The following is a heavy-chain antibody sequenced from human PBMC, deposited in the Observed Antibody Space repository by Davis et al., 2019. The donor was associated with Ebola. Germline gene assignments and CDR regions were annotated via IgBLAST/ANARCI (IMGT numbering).Heavy chain of an antibody. CDR3: ARSITMIVVVTYFDY. CDR2: INPNSGGT. J-gene: IGHJ4*02. V-gene: IGHV1-2*06. CDR1: GYTFTGYY. D-gene: IGHD3-22*01. Sequence: AASVTVSCKASGYTFTGYYMHWVRQAPGQGLEWMGRINPNSGGTNYAQKFQGRVTMTRDTSISTAYMELRSLRSDDTAVYYCARSITMIVVVTYFDYWGQGTLVTVSS.